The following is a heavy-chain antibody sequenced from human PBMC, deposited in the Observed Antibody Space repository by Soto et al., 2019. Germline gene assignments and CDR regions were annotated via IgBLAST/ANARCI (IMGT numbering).Heavy chain of an antibody. CDR2: IIPIFGTA. J-gene: IGHJ5*02. CDR3: ARDSYSGISLGQGLGWFDP. CDR1: GGTFSSYA. Sequence: SVKVSCKASGGTFSSYAISWVRQAPGQGLEWMGGIIPIFGTADYAQKFQGRVTITADESTSTAYMELSSLRSEDTAVYYCARDSYSGISLGQGLGWFDPWGQGTLVTVSS. V-gene: IGHV1-69*13. D-gene: IGHD1-26*01.